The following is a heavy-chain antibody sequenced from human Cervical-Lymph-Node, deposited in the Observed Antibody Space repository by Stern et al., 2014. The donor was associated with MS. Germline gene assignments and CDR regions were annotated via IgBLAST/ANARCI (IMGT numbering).Heavy chain of an antibody. CDR1: GFIFSNSW. D-gene: IGHD2-15*01. V-gene: IGHV3-7*01. Sequence: EVHLVESGGGLVQPGGSLRLSCAASGFIFSNSWMNWVRQAPGNGLEWVANTKYDGSEKNYVDSVKGRFTISRDNAKNTLYLQMNSLRAEDTAMYYCAREGYCDYWGQGTLVTVSS. J-gene: IGHJ4*02. CDR3: AREGYCDY. CDR2: TKYDGSEK.